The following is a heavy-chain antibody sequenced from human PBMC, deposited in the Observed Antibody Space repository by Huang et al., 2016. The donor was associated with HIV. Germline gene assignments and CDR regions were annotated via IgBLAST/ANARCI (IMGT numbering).Heavy chain of an antibody. D-gene: IGHD3-22*01. J-gene: IGHJ2*01. Sequence: QVQLQESGPGLVKPSETLSLTCTVSGGSINSYYWSWIRQPPGKGLEWIGYIHYSGSVIYDTSPKRRDTISVDTSKNQFSLKLSSVTAADTAMYYCARNYYDNVDWYFDLWGRGTLVTVS. CDR2: IHYSGSV. CDR3: ARNYYDNVDWYFDL. CDR1: GGSINSYY. V-gene: IGHV4-59*01.